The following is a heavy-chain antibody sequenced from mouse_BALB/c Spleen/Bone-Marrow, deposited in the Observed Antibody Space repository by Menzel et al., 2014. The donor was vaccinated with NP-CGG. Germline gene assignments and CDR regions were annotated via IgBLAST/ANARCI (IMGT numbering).Heavy chain of an antibody. J-gene: IGHJ4*01. Sequence: EVMLVESGGGLVQPGGSRKLSCAGSGFTFSSFGMHWVRQAPEKGLEWVAYISSGSSTIYYAETTKGRFTISRDNPKNTLFLQMTSLRSEDTAMYYCARWPYYGNLYAVDYWGQGTSVTVSS. V-gene: IGHV5-17*02. CDR3: ARWPYYGNLYAVDY. CDR2: ISSGSSTI. D-gene: IGHD2-10*01. CDR1: GFTFSSFG.